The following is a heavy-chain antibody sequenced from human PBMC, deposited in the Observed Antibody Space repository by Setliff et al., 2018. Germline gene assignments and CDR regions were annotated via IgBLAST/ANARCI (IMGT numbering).Heavy chain of an antibody. J-gene: IGHJ5*02. CDR2: IYYTGST. D-gene: IGHD3-16*01. V-gene: IGHV4-39*01. CDR3: ARHLGEWLDWFDP. Sequence: KASETLSLTCTVSGDSMSSYYWGWIRQPPGKGLEWIGSIYYTGSTHYNPSLKSRVTISVDRSKNQFSLRLNSVTAADTAVYFCARHLGEWLDWFDPWGQGTLVTVSS. CDR1: GDSMSSYY.